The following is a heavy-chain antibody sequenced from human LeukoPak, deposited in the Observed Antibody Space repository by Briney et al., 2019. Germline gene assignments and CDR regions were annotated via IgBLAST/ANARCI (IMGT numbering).Heavy chain of an antibody. Sequence: PGGSLRLSCAASGFTFSSYAMSWVRQAPGKGLEWVSAISGSGGSTYYADSVKGRFTISRDNSKNTLYLQMNSLRAEDTAVYYCAKGGFFFVFHYYDSPPGAFDIWGQGTMVTVSS. V-gene: IGHV3-23*01. J-gene: IGHJ3*02. CDR3: AKGGFFFVFHYYDSPPGAFDI. CDR2: ISGSGGST. D-gene: IGHD3-22*01. CDR1: GFTFSSYA.